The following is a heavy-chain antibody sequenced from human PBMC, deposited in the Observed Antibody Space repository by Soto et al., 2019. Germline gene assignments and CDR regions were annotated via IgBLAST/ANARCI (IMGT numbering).Heavy chain of an antibody. J-gene: IGHJ3*02. V-gene: IGHV3-23*01. D-gene: IGHD4-17*01. CDR3: AKGTALTPHHDAFHI. CDR1: GFAFSNVA. CDR2: ISGSGGYT. Sequence: GGSLRLSCAASGFAFSNVAMTWVRQAPGKGLEWVSTISGSGGYTYYGDSVKGRFTISRDDSKNTLYLQMNSLTSQDTAVYDCAKGTALTPHHDAFHIWGQGTMVTVSS.